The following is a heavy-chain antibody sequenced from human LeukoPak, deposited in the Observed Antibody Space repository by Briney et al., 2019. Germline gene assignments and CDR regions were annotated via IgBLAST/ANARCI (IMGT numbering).Heavy chain of an antibody. D-gene: IGHD2-2*01. J-gene: IGHJ4*02. CDR3: ARGRREYQLLFMSVDY. CDR1: GGSFSGYY. Sequence: PSETLSLTCAVYGGSFSGYYWSWIRQPPGKGLEWIGEINHSGSTNYNPSLKSRVTISVDTSKNQFSLKLSSVTAADTAVYYCARGRREYQLLFMSVDYWGQGTLVTASS. CDR2: INHSGST. V-gene: IGHV4-34*01.